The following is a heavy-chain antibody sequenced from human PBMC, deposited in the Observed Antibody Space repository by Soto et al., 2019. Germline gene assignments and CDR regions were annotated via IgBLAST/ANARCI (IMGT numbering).Heavy chain of an antibody. J-gene: IGHJ3*01. V-gene: IGHV3-21*01. CDR3: AGVMGSYYGNDVLDF. CDR1: GFTFSSYS. Sequence: VGSLRLSCAASGFTFSSYSMNWVRPAPVKVLEWVSSISSSSSYICYADSVKVRVTISRDNAKNSLYLQMNSLRAEDKAVYYCAGVMGSYYGNDVLDFWAKGTRAPVSS. CDR2: ISSSSSYI. D-gene: IGHD1-26*01.